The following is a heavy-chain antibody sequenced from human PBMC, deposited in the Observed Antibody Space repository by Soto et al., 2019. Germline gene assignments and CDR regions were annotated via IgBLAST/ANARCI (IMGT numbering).Heavy chain of an antibody. CDR2: IRSKAYGGTT. CDR1: GFTFGDYA. D-gene: IGHD3-22*01. V-gene: IGHV3-49*03. CDR3: TRGRYYYDSSGYYYQHYYYYGMDV. Sequence: GGSLRLSCTASGFTFGDYAMSWFRQAPGKGLEWVGFIRSKAYGGTTEYAASVKGRFTISRDDSKSIAYLQMNSLKTEDTAVYYCTRGRYYYDSSGYYYQHYYYYGMDVWGQGTTVT. J-gene: IGHJ6*02.